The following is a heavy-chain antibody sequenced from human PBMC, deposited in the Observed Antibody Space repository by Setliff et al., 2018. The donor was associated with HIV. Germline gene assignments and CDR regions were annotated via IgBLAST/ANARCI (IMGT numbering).Heavy chain of an antibody. J-gene: IGHJ4*02. CDR2: IYYTGST. V-gene: IGHV4-59*01. Sequence: ASETLSLTCTVSGGSMSSYYWSWIRQPPGKGLEWIGSIYYTGSTDYNPSLMSRVTISLDTPKNQFSLKLSSVIAADTAVYYCARNRVPSSLWGQGTLVTVSS. D-gene: IGHD3-10*01. CDR1: GGSMSSYY. CDR3: ARNRVPSSL.